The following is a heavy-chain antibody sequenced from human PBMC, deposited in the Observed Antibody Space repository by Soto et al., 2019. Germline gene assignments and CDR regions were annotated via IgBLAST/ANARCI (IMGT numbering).Heavy chain of an antibody. V-gene: IGHV1-2*04. CDR1: GYTFTGYY. D-gene: IGHD3-10*01. CDR3: ARDLGGGDYYASGMDV. J-gene: IGHJ6*02. Sequence: ASVKVSCKASGYTFTGYYMHGVRQAPGQGLEWMGWINPNSGGTNYAQKFQGWVTMTRDTSISTAYMKLSRLRSDDTAVYYCARDLGGGDYYASGMDVWGQGTTVTFSS. CDR2: INPNSGGT.